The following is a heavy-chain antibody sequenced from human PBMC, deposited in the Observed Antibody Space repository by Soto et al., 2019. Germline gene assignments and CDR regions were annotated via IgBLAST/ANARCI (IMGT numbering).Heavy chain of an antibody. J-gene: IGHJ4*02. D-gene: IGHD1-20*01. Sequence: QVQLVESGGGVVQPGRSLRLSCAASGFTFSNYGMHWVRQAPGKGLEWVAVIWFDGSNKYYADSVKGRFTISRDNSKNTLYLRMHSRRAEDTAGYYCARVRITATTFRGFDYWGQGTLVTVSS. V-gene: IGHV3-33*01. CDR2: IWFDGSNK. CDR3: ARVRITATTFRGFDY. CDR1: GFTFSNYG.